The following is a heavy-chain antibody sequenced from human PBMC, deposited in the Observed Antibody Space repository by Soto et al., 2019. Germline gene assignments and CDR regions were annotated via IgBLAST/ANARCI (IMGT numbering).Heavy chain of an antibody. CDR2: ISGSGGST. D-gene: IGHD4-17*01. CDR1: GFTLSSYA. Sequence: GGSLRLSCAASGFTLSSYAMGWVRQAPGKGLEWVSAISGSGGSTYYADSVKGRFTISRDNSKNTLYLQMNSLRAEDTAVYYSAIDQRGKDYGDYDPFDYWGQGTLVTVSS. V-gene: IGHV3-23*01. CDR3: AIDQRGKDYGDYDPFDY. J-gene: IGHJ4*02.